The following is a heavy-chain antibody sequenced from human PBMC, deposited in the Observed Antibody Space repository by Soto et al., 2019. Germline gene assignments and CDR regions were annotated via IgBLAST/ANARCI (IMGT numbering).Heavy chain of an antibody. CDR1: RFPLSSYC. D-gene: IGHD3-3*01. CDR3: AKDVAFKSGYYSARQYFAT. Sequence: PXGSLRLSNAASRFPLSSYCMNWVRQAPGKGLDWVSAISGSDGTTHYADSVRGRFTISRDNSNNTVFLQMNSLRVEDTGLYYCAKDVAFKSGYYSARQYFATWGQGALVTVSS. V-gene: IGHV3-23*01. J-gene: IGHJ5*02. CDR2: ISGSDGTT.